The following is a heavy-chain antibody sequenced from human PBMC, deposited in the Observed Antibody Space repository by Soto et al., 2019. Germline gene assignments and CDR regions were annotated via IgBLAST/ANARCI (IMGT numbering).Heavy chain of an antibody. CDR2: IYWDDDK. J-gene: IGHJ4*02. D-gene: IGHD3-3*01. CDR1: GFSLTTSGVG. CDR3: GHRVLRTVFGLVTTTAIYFHF. Sequence: QITLNESGPPVVRPTETLTLTCRFSGFSLTTSGVGVGWIRQSPGKAPEWIALIYWDDDKRYSASLKSRLTITKDTSKNQVALTVSDLDSTDTATYYCGHRVLRTVFGLVTTTAIYFHFWGQGTPVAVSS. V-gene: IGHV2-5*02.